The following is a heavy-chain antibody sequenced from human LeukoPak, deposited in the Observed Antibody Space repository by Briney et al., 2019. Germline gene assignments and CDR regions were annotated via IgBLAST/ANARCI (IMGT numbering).Heavy chain of an antibody. Sequence: SESLSLTCTVSGGSINNYYWSWVRQPPGKGLEWIGYIYYSGSTNYNPSLKSRVTISVDTSKYQFSLKLTSVTAADTAVYYCARHGVWGSYRYTFDYWGQGTLVTVSS. CDR2: IYYSGST. V-gene: IGHV4-59*08. D-gene: IGHD3-16*02. CDR1: GGSINNYY. J-gene: IGHJ4*02. CDR3: ARHGVWGSYRYTFDY.